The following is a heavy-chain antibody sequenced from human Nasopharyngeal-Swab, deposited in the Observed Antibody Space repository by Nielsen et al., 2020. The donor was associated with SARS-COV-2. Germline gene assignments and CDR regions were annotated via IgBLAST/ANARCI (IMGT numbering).Heavy chain of an antibody. CDR2: IYYDGSKK. D-gene: IGHD2-15*01. CDR1: GFTFSSYG. CDR3: AKEAVGYCSGGSCGGAFDY. V-gene: IGHV3-30*02. Sequence: GESLKISCAASGFTFSSYGMHWVRQAPGKGLEWVAIIYYDGSKKYYADSVKGRFTISRDNSKNTLYLQMNSLRAEDTAVYYCAKEAVGYCSGGSCGGAFDYWGQGTLVTVSS. J-gene: IGHJ4*02.